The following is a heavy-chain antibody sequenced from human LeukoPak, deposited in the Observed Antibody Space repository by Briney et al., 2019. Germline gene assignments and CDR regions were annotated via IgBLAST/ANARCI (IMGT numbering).Heavy chain of an antibody. D-gene: IGHD4-23*01. CDR2: ISSDGGKT. Sequence: GGSVRLSCSTSGFSFSSYAMHWARQAPGKGLEYVSSISSDGGKTYYPDSVKARFTISRDNSKSTLYLQMSSLRTEDTAVYYCVKDRWVDYWGQGILVTVSS. CDR3: VKDRWVDY. J-gene: IGHJ4*02. CDR1: GFSFSSYA. V-gene: IGHV3-64D*09.